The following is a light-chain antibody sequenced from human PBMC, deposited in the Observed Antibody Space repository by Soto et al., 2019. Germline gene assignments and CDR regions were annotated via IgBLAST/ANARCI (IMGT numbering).Light chain of an antibody. V-gene: IGKV3-15*01. CDR2: GAS. CDR3: QQYNDWPPWT. J-gene: IGKJ1*01. Sequence: EIVMTQSPASLSASPGERITLSCKASQSIANNLAWHQPKPGQAPRLLMYGASTRAADIPARFSGSGSGTEFSLTISSLQSEDFAIYYCQQYNDWPPWTFGQGTKVDIK. CDR1: QSIANN.